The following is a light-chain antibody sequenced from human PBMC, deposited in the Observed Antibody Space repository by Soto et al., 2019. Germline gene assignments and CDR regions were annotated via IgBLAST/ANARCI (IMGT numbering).Light chain of an antibody. CDR2: DVN. J-gene: IGLJ2*01. Sequence: QSALPPPASVSGSPGQSIPISCTGTSSDIGAYNFVSWYQQHPGKAPKLMLYDVNIRPSGVSNRFSGSKSGNTASLTISGLQAEDEADYYCTSWTTSTTMIFGGGTKLTVL. CDR3: TSWTTSTTMI. CDR1: SSDIGAYNF. V-gene: IGLV2-14*03.